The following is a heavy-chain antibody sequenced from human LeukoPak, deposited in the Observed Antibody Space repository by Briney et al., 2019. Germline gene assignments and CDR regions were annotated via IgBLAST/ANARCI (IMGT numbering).Heavy chain of an antibody. Sequence: PSGTLSLTCTVSGGSISSYYWSWIRQPPGRDWSGLGISNSGSTNYNPSLKSRVTISVDTSKNQFSLKLSSVTAADTAVYYCARGELRDGMDVWGQGTTITVSS. CDR2: SNSGST. CDR1: GGSISSYY. V-gene: IGHV4-59*01. D-gene: IGHD1-1*01. CDR3: ARGELRDGMDV. J-gene: IGHJ6*02.